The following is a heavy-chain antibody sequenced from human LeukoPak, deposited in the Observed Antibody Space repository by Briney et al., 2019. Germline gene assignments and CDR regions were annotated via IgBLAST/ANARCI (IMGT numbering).Heavy chain of an antibody. Sequence: QPGGSLRLSCAASGFTFSSYAMSWVRQAVGKGLKWVSAISGSGGSTYYADSVKGRFTISRDNSKNTLYLQMNSLRVEDTAVYYCAKDSGASPSGSYYIPAFDYWGQGTLVTVSS. CDR2: ISGSGGST. CDR1: GFTFSSYA. J-gene: IGHJ4*02. D-gene: IGHD1-26*01. CDR3: AKDSGASPSGSYYIPAFDY. V-gene: IGHV3-23*01.